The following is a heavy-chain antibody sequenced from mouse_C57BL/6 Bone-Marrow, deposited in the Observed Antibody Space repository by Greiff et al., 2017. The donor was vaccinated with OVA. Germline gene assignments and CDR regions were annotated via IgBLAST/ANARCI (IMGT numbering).Heavy chain of an antibody. Sequence: VQLKESGPELVKPGASVKISCKASGYSFTDYNMNWVKQSNGKSLEWIGVINPNYGTTSYNQRFKGKATLTVDQSSSTAYMQLNSLTSEDSAVYYCARYNGYYGYAMDYWGQGTSVTVSS. CDR2: INPNYGTT. CDR3: ARYNGYYGYAMDY. CDR1: GYSFTDYN. J-gene: IGHJ4*01. V-gene: IGHV1-39*01. D-gene: IGHD2-3*01.